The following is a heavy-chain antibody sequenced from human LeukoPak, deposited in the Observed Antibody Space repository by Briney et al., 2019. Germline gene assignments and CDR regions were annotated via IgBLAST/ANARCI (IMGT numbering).Heavy chain of an antibody. CDR3: ATEIRYCSSTSYQSY. CDR1: GFTFSSYA. Sequence: GGSLRLSCAASGFTFSSYAMSWVRQAPGKGLEWVSAISGSGGSTYYADSVKGRFTISRDNSKNTLYLQMNSLRAEDTAVYYCATEIRYCSSTSYQSYWGQGTLVTVSS. J-gene: IGHJ4*02. D-gene: IGHD2-2*01. CDR2: ISGSGGST. V-gene: IGHV3-23*01.